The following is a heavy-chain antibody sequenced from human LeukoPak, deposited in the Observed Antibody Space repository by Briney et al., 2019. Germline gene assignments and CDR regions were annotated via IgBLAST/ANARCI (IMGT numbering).Heavy chain of an antibody. Sequence: PGGSLRLSCAASGFTFTNYDMHWVRQAPGKGLEWVAFIRFDGSNNYYAESVKGRFTISRDNSKNTLYLQMNSLRAEDTAVYYCAHGDYGTWGQGTLVTVSS. J-gene: IGHJ5*02. D-gene: IGHD4-17*01. V-gene: IGHV3-30*02. CDR2: IRFDGSNN. CDR3: AHGDYGT. CDR1: GFTFTNYD.